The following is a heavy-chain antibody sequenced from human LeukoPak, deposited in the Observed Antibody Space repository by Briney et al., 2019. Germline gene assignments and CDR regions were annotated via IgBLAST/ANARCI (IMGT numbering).Heavy chain of an antibody. CDR3: ARAGPGYSFDY. J-gene: IGHJ4*02. Sequence: SSETLSLPCTVSGGFISSYYWSWIRQPPGKGLEGIGYLYYSGSTNYNPSLKSRVTISVDTSKNQFSLKLTSVTAADTAVYYCARAGPGYSFDYWGQGTPVTVSS. CDR1: GGFISSYY. CDR2: LYYSGST. D-gene: IGHD3-10*01. V-gene: IGHV4-59*08.